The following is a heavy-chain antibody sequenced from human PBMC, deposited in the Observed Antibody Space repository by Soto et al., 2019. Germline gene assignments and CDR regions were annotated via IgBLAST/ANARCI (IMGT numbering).Heavy chain of an antibody. CDR2: IYHSGST. D-gene: IGHD3-10*01. CDR1: GGSISSSNW. V-gene: IGHV4-4*02. J-gene: IGHJ6*02. CDR3: ARVSGSYYYGMDV. Sequence: SETLSLTCAVSGGSISSSNWWSWVRQPPGKGLEWIGEIYHSGSTNYNPSLKSRVTISVDKSNNQFSLTLSSVTAADTAVYYCARVSGSYYYGMDVWGQGTTVTAS.